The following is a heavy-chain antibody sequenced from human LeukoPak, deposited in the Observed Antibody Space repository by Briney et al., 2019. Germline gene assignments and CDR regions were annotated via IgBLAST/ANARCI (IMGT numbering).Heavy chain of an antibody. CDR2: INPNSGGT. D-gene: IGHD6-6*01. CDR1: GYTFTGYY. CDR3: ARGSIAARLNSRWFDP. Sequence: ASVKVSCKASGYTFTGYYMHWVRQAPGQGLEWMGWINPNSGGTNYAQKFQGRVTMTRDTSISTAYMELSRLRSDDTAVYYCARGSIAARLNSRWFDPWGQGTLVTVSS. V-gene: IGHV1-2*02. J-gene: IGHJ5*02.